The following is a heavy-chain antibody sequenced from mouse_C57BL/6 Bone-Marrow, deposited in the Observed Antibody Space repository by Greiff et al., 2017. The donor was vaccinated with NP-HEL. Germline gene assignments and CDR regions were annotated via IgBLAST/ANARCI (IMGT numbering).Heavy chain of an antibody. D-gene: IGHD1-1*01. CDR2: IDPETGGP. CDR1: GYTFTDYE. Sequence: QVQLQQSGAELVRPGASVTLSCKASGYTFTDYEMHWVKQTPVHGLEWIGAIDPETGGPAYNQKFKGKAILTADQSSSTAYMGLRSLTSEDSAVYYCTRPKASLTTVVATFDYWGQGTTLTVSS. J-gene: IGHJ2*01. CDR3: TRPKASLTTVVATFDY. V-gene: IGHV1-15*01.